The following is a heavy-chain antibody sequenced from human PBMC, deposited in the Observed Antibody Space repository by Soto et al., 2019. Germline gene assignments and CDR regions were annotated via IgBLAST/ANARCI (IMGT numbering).Heavy chain of an antibody. CDR3: ARRDSGGFYRYFDS. D-gene: IGHD2-15*01. V-gene: IGHV1-69*06. CDR1: GGTCSTNP. J-gene: IGHJ4*02. Sequence: QVQLVQSGAEVKKPGSSVKVSCKASGGTCSTNPISWVRQDPGQGLEWMGGTGSGTGPGNHAQKFQGRLTITVDKSTSTVYMELSSLSSEDTAVYYCARRDSGGFYRYFDSWGQGTLVTVSS. CDR2: TGSGTGPG.